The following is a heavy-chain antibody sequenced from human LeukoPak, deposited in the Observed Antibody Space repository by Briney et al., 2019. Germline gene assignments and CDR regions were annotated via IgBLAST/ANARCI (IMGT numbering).Heavy chain of an antibody. CDR1: GGSMISYY. V-gene: IGHV4-59*01. CDR2: IYYNGHT. Sequence: SETLSLTCTVSGGSMISYYWTWIRQAPGRGLEWIGYIYYNGHTNYNPSLKSRVTMSIDTSKTHFSLNLRSVTAADTAVYYCTRGTTVISLDYWGQGILVTVSS. CDR3: TRGTTVISLDY. D-gene: IGHD4-23*01. J-gene: IGHJ4*02.